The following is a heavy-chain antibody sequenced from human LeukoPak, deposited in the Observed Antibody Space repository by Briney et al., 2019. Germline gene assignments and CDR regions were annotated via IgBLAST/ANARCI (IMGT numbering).Heavy chain of an antibody. J-gene: IGHJ4*02. D-gene: IGHD1-1*01. CDR1: GHTFTSYY. V-gene: IGHV1-2*02. CDR2: INPNSGGT. Sequence: ASVKVSCKASGHTFTSYYMHWLRQAPGQGLEWMGWINPNSGGTNYAQKFQGRVTMTRDTSISTAYMELSRLRSDDTAVYYCARDSTGHFDYWGQGTLVTVSS. CDR3: ARDSTGHFDY.